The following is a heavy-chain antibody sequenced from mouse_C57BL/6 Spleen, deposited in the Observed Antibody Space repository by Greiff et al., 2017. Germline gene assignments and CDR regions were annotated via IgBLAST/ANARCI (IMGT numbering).Heavy chain of an antibody. J-gene: IGHJ4*01. CDR3: ARVLRPCAMDY. CDR2: ISDGGSYT. V-gene: IGHV5-4*01. Sequence: EVQLQESGAGLVKPGGSLKLSCAASGFTFSSYAMSWVRQTPEKRLEWVATISDGGSYTYYPDNVKGRFTIPRDNATNNLYLQMSRLKAEDTAMYYCARVLRPCAMDYWGQGTSVTVSS. D-gene: IGHD1-2*01. CDR1: GFTFSSYA.